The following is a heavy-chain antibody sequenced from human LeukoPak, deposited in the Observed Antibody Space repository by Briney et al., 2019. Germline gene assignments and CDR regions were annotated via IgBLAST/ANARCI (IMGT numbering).Heavy chain of an antibody. CDR1: GFTFSSYD. CDR2: IGTAGDT. J-gene: IGHJ4*02. D-gene: IGHD6-19*01. CDR3: ARAVSGWYDVGYYFDY. V-gene: IGHV3-13*01. Sequence: PGGSLRLSCAASGFTFSSYDMHWDRQATGKGLEWVSAIGTAGDTYYPASLKGRFTIYRENAKNSLYLQMNSLRAGDTAVYYCARAVSGWYDVGYYFDYWGQGTLVTVSS.